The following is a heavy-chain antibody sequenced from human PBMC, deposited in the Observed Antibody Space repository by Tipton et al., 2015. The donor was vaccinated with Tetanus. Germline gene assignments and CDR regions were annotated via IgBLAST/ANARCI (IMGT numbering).Heavy chain of an antibody. CDR1: GFTFSDYG. V-gene: IGHV3-30*03. J-gene: IGHJ4*02. CDR2: ITYDARSK. Sequence: SLRLSCAASGFTFSDYGMHWVRQTPGKGLQWVAIITYDARSKFYADSVEGRFTISRDNSKNTLYLQMNSLRAEDTAVYYCAREADCSGGSCFSGDFDNWGQGTQVTVSS. CDR3: AREADCSGGSCFSGDFDN. D-gene: IGHD2-15*01.